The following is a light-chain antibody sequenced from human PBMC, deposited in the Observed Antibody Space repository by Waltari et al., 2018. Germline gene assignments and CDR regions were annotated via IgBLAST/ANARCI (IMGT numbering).Light chain of an antibody. CDR3: QQANSFPRT. J-gene: IGKJ1*01. Sequence: DIQMTQSPSSVSASVVDRVTITCRASQGVSYWLAWYQQKAGKAPKLLIFHASSLKSGVPSRFSGSGSGTEFNLTISSLQPEDFATYFCQQANSFPRTFGQGTKVEI. V-gene: IGKV1-12*01. CDR2: HAS. CDR1: QGVSYW.